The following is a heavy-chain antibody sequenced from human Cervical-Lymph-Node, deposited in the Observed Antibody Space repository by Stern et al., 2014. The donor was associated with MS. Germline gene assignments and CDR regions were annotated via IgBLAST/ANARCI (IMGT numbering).Heavy chain of an antibody. CDR2: IWYDGSNP. Sequence: VQLVESGGGVVQPPPSLRLSCAASGFSFSRYAMHWVRQAPGKGLEWAALIWYDGSNPYYADSVTGRFTISRDNFKNTLYLQMNSLRAEDTAVYYCASAYSSSHYYFDYWGQGTLVTVSS. CDR3: ASAYSSSHYYFDY. CDR1: GFSFSRYA. V-gene: IGHV3-33*01. J-gene: IGHJ4*02. D-gene: IGHD6-13*01.